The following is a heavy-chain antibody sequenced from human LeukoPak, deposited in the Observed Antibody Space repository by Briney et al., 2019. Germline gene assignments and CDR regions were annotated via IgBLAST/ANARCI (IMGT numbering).Heavy chain of an antibody. V-gene: IGHV1-69*06. J-gene: IGHJ4*02. D-gene: IGHD3-22*01. CDR2: IIPIFGTA. CDR1: GGTFSSYA. Sequence: ASVKVSCKASGGTFSSYAISWVRQAPGQGLEWMGGIIPIFGTANYAQKFQGRVTITADKSTSTAYMELSSLRSEDTAVYYCARGGYYYDSSGYGDYWGQGTLVTVSS. CDR3: ARGGYYYDSSGYGDY.